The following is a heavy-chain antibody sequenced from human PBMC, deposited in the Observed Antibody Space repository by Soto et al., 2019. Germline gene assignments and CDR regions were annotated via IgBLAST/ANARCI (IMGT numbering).Heavy chain of an antibody. D-gene: IGHD2-2*01. Sequence: EVQLVESGGGLVKPGGSLRLSCAASGFTFSNAWMNWVRQAPGKGLEWVGRIKSKTDGGTTDYAAPVKGRFTISRDDSKSTPDRQTNCLKTAATAVYYCTTDSVPEGGHYYGMYDWGQGTTVVVS. J-gene: IGHJ6*02. CDR3: TTDSVPEGGHYYGMYD. V-gene: IGHV3-15*07. CDR2: IKSKTDGGTT. CDR1: GFTFSNAW.